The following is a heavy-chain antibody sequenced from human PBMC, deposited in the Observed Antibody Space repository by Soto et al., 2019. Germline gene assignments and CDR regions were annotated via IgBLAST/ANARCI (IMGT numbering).Heavy chain of an antibody. Sequence: GSLRLSCAASGFTFSTYAMSWVRQAPGKGLEWVSSISFSGGSTYYADSVKGRFTISRDNSKNTLYLQMNSLRAEDTAVFYCAKERSSGWSFDYWGQGTLVTVSS. CDR1: GFTFSTYA. J-gene: IGHJ4*02. CDR3: AKERSSGWSFDY. CDR2: ISFSGGST. V-gene: IGHV3-23*01. D-gene: IGHD6-19*01.